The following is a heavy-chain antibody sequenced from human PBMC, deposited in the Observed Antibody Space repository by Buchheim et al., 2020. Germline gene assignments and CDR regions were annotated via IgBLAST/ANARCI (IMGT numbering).Heavy chain of an antibody. CDR2: IKQTGSEK. CDR3: ARDGGSCFDY. Sequence: EVQLVESGGGLVQPGGSLRLSCEVSGFSFSSYWLSWVRQAPGKGLEWVANIKQTGSEKYYVDSVKGRFIISRDNAKNSLYLQMNSLRAEDTAIYYCARDGGSCFDYWGQGTL. CDR1: GFSFSSYW. V-gene: IGHV3-7*01. D-gene: IGHD2-15*01. J-gene: IGHJ4*02.